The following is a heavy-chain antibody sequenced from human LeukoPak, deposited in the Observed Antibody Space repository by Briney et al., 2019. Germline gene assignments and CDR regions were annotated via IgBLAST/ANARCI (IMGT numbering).Heavy chain of an antibody. V-gene: IGHV3-7*03. D-gene: IGHD3-3*01. Sequence: PGGSLRLSCAASGFIFSDYWMSWVRQAPGKGLEWVANIKQDGSEKNYVDSVKGRFTISRDNSKNTLYLQMNSLRAEDTAVYYCARDRPRITIFGVVKDYGMDVWGQGTTVTVSS. CDR1: GFIFSDYW. CDR3: ARDRPRITIFGVVKDYGMDV. J-gene: IGHJ6*02. CDR2: IKQDGSEK.